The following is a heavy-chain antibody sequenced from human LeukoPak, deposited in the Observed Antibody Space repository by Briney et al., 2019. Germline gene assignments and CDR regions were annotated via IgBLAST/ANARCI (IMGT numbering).Heavy chain of an antibody. CDR1: GGSISSGGYY. CDR2: IYYSGST. CDR3: ARERQYSYGYSLPRRTGYFDY. D-gene: IGHD5-18*01. J-gene: IGHJ4*02. V-gene: IGHV4-31*03. Sequence: SETLSLTCTVSGGSISSGGYYWSWIRQHPGKCLEWIGYIYYSGSTYYNPFLKSRVTISVDTSKNQFSLKLSSVTAADTAVYYCARERQYSYGYSLPRRTGYFDYWGQGTLVTVSS.